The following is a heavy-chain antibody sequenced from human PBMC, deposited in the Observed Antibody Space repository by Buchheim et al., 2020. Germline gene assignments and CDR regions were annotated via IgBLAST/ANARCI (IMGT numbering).Heavy chain of an antibody. J-gene: IGHJ6*04. CDR2: ISYDGSNK. Sequence: QVQLVESGGGVVQPGRSLRLSCAASGFTFSSYGMHWVRQAPGKGLEWVAVISYDGSNKYYADSVKGRFTISRDNSKNTLYLKMKSLRAEETAVYYCAKPEKMTKDYYYYGIDVWGKGT. D-gene: IGHD5-24*01. V-gene: IGHV3-30*18. CDR1: GFTFSSYG. CDR3: AKPEKMTKDYYYYGIDV.